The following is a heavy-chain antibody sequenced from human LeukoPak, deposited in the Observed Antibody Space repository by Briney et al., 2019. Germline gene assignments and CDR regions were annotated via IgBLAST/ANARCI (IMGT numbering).Heavy chain of an antibody. CDR3: ARTYYYDSSGQTPEFNWFDP. CDR2: IYYSGST. Sequence: PSETLSLTCTVSGGSISSGGYYWSWIRQHPGKGLEWIGYIYYSGSTYYNPSLKSRVTISVDTSKNQFSLKLSSVTAADTAVYYCARTYYYDSSGQTPEFNWFDPWGQGTLVTVSS. J-gene: IGHJ5*02. CDR1: GGSISSGGYY. V-gene: IGHV4-31*03. D-gene: IGHD3-22*01.